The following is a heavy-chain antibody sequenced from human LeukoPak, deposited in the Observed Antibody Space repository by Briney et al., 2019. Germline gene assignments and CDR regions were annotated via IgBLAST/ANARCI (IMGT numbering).Heavy chain of an antibody. CDR1: GFTFSSYS. V-gene: IGHV3-21*04. J-gene: IGHJ4*02. Sequence: GGSLRLSCAASGFTFSSYSMNWVRQAPGKGLEWVSSISSSSSYIYYADSVKGRFTISRDNSKNTLYLQMNSLRAEDTAVYYCAKRRAAMISRWGQGTLVTVSS. D-gene: IGHD3-22*01. CDR3: AKRRAAMISR. CDR2: ISSSSSYI.